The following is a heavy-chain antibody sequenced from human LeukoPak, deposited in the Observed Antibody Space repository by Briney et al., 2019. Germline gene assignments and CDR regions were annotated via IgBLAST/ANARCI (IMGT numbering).Heavy chain of an antibody. V-gene: IGHV3-23*01. CDR1: GFTFSSYS. CDR3: AKDDSGWSVFDY. D-gene: IGHD6-19*01. Sequence: GGSLRLSCAASGFTFSSYSMNWVRQAPGKGLEWVSAISGSGGSTYYADSVKGRFTISRDNSKNTLYLQMNSLRAEDTAVYYCAKDDSGWSVFDYWGQGTLVTVSS. J-gene: IGHJ4*02. CDR2: ISGSGGST.